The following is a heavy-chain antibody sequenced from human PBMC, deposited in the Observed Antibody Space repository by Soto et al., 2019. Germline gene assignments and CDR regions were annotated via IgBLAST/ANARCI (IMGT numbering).Heavy chain of an antibody. J-gene: IGHJ4*02. D-gene: IGHD1-7*01. CDR3: ARDANYEPDH. Sequence: GASVKVSCKTSGYTFTSYGISWVRQAPGQGLEWVGWIRVSDGLIKYAERMEGRVTVTIDSSTSTAYMELRSLRPDDTAVYYCARDANYEPDHWGQGTLVTVSS. V-gene: IGHV1-18*01. CDR1: GYTFTSYG. CDR2: IRVSDGLI.